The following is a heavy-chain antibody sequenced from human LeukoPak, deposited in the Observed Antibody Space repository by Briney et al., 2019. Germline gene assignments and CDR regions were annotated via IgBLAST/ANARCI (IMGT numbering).Heavy chain of an antibody. Sequence: PSETLSLTCTVSGGSISSSSYYWGWIRQPPGKGLEWIGEIYHSGSTNYNPSLKSRVTISVDKSKNQFSLKLSSVTAADTAVYYCASKGSSSDFDYWGQGTLVTVSS. D-gene: IGHD6-6*01. CDR2: IYHSGST. CDR1: GGSISSSSYY. J-gene: IGHJ4*02. CDR3: ASKGSSSDFDY. V-gene: IGHV4-61*05.